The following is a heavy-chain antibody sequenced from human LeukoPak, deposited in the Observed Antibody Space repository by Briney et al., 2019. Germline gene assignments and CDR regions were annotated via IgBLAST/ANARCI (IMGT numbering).Heavy chain of an antibody. V-gene: IGHV3-23*01. D-gene: IGHD3-10*01. Sequence: GGSLRLSCAASGFTFSSYAMSWVRQAPGKGLEWVSAISGSGGSTYYADSVKGRFTISRDNSKNTLYLQMNSLRAEDTAVYYCAKDLFARSKMVRGVRGAFDIWGQGTMVTVSS. CDR2: ISGSGGST. CDR1: GFTFSSYA. CDR3: AKDLFARSKMVRGVRGAFDI. J-gene: IGHJ3*02.